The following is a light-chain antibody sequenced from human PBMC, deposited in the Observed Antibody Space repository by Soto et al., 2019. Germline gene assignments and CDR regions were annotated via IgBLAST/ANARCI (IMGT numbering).Light chain of an antibody. CDR2: EVS. J-gene: IGLJ1*01. V-gene: IGLV2-14*01. Sequence: QSALTQPASVSGSPGQSITISCTGTNSDVGRYNYVSWYQQQPGKAPKLMIYEVSNRPSGVSNRFSGSKSGNTASLTISGLQADDEADYYCSSYTTSSTAYVFGIGTKVTVL. CDR3: SSYTTSSTAYV. CDR1: NSDVGRYNY.